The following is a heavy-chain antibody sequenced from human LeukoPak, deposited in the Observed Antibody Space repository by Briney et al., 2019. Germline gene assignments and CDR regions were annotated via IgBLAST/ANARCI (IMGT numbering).Heavy chain of an antibody. V-gene: IGHV3-30*18. CDR2: ISYDGNNK. D-gene: IGHD5-12*01. CDR3: AKRGNSGYDLNDAFDI. J-gene: IGHJ3*02. Sequence: PGRSLRLSCAASGFTFSSYGMHWVRQAPGKGLEWLAVISYDGNNKYYADSVKGRFTISRDNSKNTLYLQMNSLRAEDTAVYYCAKRGNSGYDLNDAFDIWGQGTMVTVSS. CDR1: GFTFSSYG.